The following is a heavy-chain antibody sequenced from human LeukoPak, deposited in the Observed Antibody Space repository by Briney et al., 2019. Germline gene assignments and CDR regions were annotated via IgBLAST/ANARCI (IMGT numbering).Heavy chain of an antibody. CDR2: ISGSGGST. V-gene: IGHV3-23*01. CDR3: AKGSGNYYDSSGYYY. CDR1: GFTFSSYA. D-gene: IGHD3-22*01. Sequence: GGSLRLSCAASGFTFSSYAMSWVRQAPGKGLEWVSAISGSGGSTYYADSVKGRFTISRDNSKNTLYLQMNSLRAEDTAVYYCAKGSGNYYDSSGYYYWGQGTLVTVSS. J-gene: IGHJ4*02.